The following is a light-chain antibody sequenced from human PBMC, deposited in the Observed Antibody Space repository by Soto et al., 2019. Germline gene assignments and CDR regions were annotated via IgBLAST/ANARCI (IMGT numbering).Light chain of an antibody. Sequence: DIQMTQSPSSLSASVGDRVTITCRASQTTNNYLNWYQQKPGKAPKLLIYAASSLQSGVPSRFSGSGSGTDFTLTISSLQPEDFATYYCQQSYSTPSITFGQGTRLEIK. CDR3: QQSYSTPSIT. J-gene: IGKJ5*01. CDR2: AAS. CDR1: QTTNNY. V-gene: IGKV1-39*01.